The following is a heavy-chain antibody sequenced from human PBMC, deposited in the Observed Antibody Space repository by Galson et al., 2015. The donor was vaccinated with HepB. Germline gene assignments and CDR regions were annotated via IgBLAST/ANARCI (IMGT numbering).Heavy chain of an antibody. CDR3: ARESYLAAFDI. V-gene: IGHV3-30-3*01. D-gene: IGHD1-26*01. Sequence: SLRLSCAASGFTFSSYAMHWVRQAPGKGLEWVAVISYDGSNKYYADSVKGRFTISRDNSKNTLYLQMNSLRAEDTAVYYCARESYLAAFDIWGQGTMVTVSP. CDR2: ISYDGSNK. CDR1: GFTFSSYA. J-gene: IGHJ3*02.